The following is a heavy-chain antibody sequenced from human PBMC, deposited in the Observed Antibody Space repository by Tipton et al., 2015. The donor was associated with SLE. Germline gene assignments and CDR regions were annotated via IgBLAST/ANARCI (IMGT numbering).Heavy chain of an antibody. CDR3: AGVYDSSGYYGSRYWYFEL. CDR1: GGSINSHY. Sequence: TPSLTCTVSGGSINSHYLSWIRPPPGKGLEWMGNIHHSGTTNYNPSLKSRVAVPLDTPKNQPSLKLSSLTAAATAVYYCAGVYDSSGYYGSRYWYFELWGRGTLVTVSS. CDR2: IHHSGTT. D-gene: IGHD3-22*01. V-gene: IGHV4-59*11. J-gene: IGHJ2*01.